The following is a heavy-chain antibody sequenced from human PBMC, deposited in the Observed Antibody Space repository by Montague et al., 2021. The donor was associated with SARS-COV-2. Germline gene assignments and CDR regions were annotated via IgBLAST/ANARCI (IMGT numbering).Heavy chain of an antibody. D-gene: IGHD3-10*01. CDR3: ARVPPGLLWFGEIDY. V-gene: IGHV3-30-3*01. CDR2: ISYDGSSK. CDR1: GFTFSSYA. J-gene: IGHJ4*02. Sequence: SLRLSCAASGFTFSSYAMHWVRQAPGKGLEWVAVISYDGSSKYYADSVKGRFTISRDNSKNTLYLQMNSLRAEDTAVYYCARVPPGLLWFGEIDYWGQGTLVTVSS.